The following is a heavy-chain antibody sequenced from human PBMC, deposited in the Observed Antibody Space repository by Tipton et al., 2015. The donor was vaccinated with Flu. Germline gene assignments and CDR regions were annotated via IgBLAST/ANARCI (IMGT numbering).Heavy chain of an antibody. CDR2: INHSGSI. D-gene: IGHD6-19*01. V-gene: IGHV4-34*01. CDR1: GGSISGYY. Sequence: TLSLTCTVSGGSISGYYWTWIRQPPGKGLEWIGEINHSGSINFNPSLKSRVTISVDTSKNPFSLKVTSLTAADTAVYYCARGSGSANTYLDYWGRGTPVTVSS. J-gene: IGHJ4*02. CDR3: ARGSGSANTYLDY.